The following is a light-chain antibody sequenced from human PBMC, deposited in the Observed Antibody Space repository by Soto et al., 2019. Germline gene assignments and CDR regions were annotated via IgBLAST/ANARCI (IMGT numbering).Light chain of an antibody. CDR1: QSVSRNY. J-gene: IGKJ3*01. V-gene: IGKV3-20*01. CDR3: QQYGSSPFT. CDR2: GAS. Sequence: EIVLTQSPGTLSLSPGERATLSCRASQSVSRNYLAWYQQKPGQAPRLLIYGASSRATGIPDRFRGSGSETDITLTISRLEPEDFAVYYCQQYGSSPFTFGPGTKVDIK.